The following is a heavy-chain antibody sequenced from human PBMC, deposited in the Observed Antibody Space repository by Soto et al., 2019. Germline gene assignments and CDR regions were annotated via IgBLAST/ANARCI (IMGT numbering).Heavy chain of an antibody. D-gene: IGHD3-10*01. CDR3: TRDWEITVSTWSFGGF. V-gene: IGHV1-69*04. CDR1: GGTFSPYT. CDR2: IIPFHGVT. J-gene: IGHJ4*02. Sequence: SVKVSCKASGGTFSPYTINWVRQAPGQGLEWMGRIIPFHGVTNYAQKFQARVTITADKSTSTAYMELSGLRFEDTAMYYCTRDWEITVSTWSFGGFWGRGTLITVSS.